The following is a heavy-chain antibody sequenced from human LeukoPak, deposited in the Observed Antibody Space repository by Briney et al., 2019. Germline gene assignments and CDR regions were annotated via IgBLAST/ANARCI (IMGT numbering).Heavy chain of an antibody. V-gene: IGHV3-33*01. CDR1: GFTFSSYS. CDR2: IWYDGSNK. Sequence: GGSLRLSCAASGFTFSSYSMHWVRQAPGKGLEGVAVIWYDGSNKYYADSVKGRFTISRDNSKNTLYLQMNSLRAEDTAVYYCARDVLLWFGELPAYWGQGTLVTVSS. J-gene: IGHJ4*02. CDR3: ARDVLLWFGELPAY. D-gene: IGHD3-10*01.